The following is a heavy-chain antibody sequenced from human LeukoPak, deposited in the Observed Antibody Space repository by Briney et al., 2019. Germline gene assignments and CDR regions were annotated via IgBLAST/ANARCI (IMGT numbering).Heavy chain of an antibody. CDR1: GYTFTGYY. V-gene: IGHV1-18*04. CDR2: ISAYNGNT. Sequence: ASVKVSCKASGYTFTGYYMHWVRQAPGQGLEWMGWISAYNGNTNYAQKLQGRVTMTTDTSTSTAYMELRSLRSDDTAVYYCARETYSSGHDYWGQGTLVTVSS. J-gene: IGHJ4*02. D-gene: IGHD6-19*01. CDR3: ARETYSSGHDY.